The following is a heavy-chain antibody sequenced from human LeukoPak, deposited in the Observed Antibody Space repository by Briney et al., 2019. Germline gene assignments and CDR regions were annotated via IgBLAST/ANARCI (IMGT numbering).Heavy chain of an antibody. V-gene: IGHV3-7*01. CDR1: GLSFSTSW. D-gene: IGHD4-11*01. J-gene: IGHJ4*02. Sequence: GGSLRLSCAVSGLSFSTSWMDWVRQAPGKGLEWVASINPDESEKYSAGSVKGRFTISRDNAKNSLFLQMENLRVEDTAFYYCVRNLHYSRLDYWGQGMLVAVSS. CDR3: VRNLHYSRLDY. CDR2: INPDESEK.